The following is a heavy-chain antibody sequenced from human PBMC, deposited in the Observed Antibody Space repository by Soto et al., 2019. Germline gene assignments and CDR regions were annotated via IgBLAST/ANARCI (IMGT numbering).Heavy chain of an antibody. CDR2: IIPIFGTA. J-gene: IGHJ6*02. Sequence: ASVKVSCKASGGTFSSYAISWVRQAPGQGLEWMGGIIPIFGTANYAQKFQGRVTITADESTSTAYMELSSLRSEDTAVYHCARNSAVNLYYYYGMDVWGQGTTVTVSS. CDR3: ARNSAVNLYYYYGMDV. CDR1: GGTFSSYA. D-gene: IGHD6-25*01. V-gene: IGHV1-69*13.